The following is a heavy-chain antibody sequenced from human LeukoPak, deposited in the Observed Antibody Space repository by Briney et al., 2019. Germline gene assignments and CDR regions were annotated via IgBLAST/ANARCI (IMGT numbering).Heavy chain of an antibody. CDR2: INHSGST. CDR1: GGSFSGYY. CDR3: ARGSIVVVPAAIGQRRVSIFDY. Sequence: SKTLSLTCAVYGGSFSGYYWSWIRQPPGKGLEWIGEINHSGSTNYNPSLKSRVTISVDTSKNQFSLKLSSVTAADTAVYYCARGSIVVVPAAIGQRRVSIFDYWGQGTLVTVSS. J-gene: IGHJ4*02. D-gene: IGHD2-2*01. V-gene: IGHV4-34*01.